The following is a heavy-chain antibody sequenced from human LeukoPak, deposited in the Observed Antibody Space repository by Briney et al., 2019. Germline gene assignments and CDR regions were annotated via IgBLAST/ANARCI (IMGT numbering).Heavy chain of an antibody. V-gene: IGHV1-18*01. CDR1: GYTFTSYG. Sequence: ASVRVSCKASGYTFTSYGISWVRQTPGQGLEWMGWISAYKGNTNYAQKLQGRVTMTTDTSMSTAYMELRSLRSDDTAVYYCARDPGQYYDILTGYYTPYYFDYWGQGTLVTVSS. CDR2: ISAYKGNT. J-gene: IGHJ4*02. D-gene: IGHD3-9*01. CDR3: ARDPGQYYDILTGYYTPYYFDY.